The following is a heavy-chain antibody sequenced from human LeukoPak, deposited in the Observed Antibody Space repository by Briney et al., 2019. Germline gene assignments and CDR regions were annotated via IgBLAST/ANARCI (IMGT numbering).Heavy chain of an antibody. CDR3: TTGGSVIVAGTRAFDI. J-gene: IGHJ3*02. V-gene: IGHV3-15*07. D-gene: IGHD5-12*01. CDR2: VKSEIDGGAT. Sequence: GGSLRLSCAAFGFTFSNTWMSWVRLAPGKGLEWVGRVKSEIDGGATDYAASVQGRFTISRDDSQATLYLQMNSLKTEDTAVYYCTTGGSVIVAGTRAFDIWGQGTMVTVSS. CDR1: GFTFSNTW.